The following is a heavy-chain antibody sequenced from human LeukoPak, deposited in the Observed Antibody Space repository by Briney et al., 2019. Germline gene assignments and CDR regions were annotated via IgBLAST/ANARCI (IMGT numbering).Heavy chain of an antibody. V-gene: IGHV3-48*01. Sequence: PGGSLRLSCAASGFTFSSYSMNWVRQAPGKGLEWVSYISSSSSTIYYADSVKGRFTISRDNAKNSLYLQMNSLRAEDTAVYYCARDGDYGDYVFDYWGQGTLVTVSS. CDR2: ISSSSSTI. CDR1: GFTFSSYS. J-gene: IGHJ4*02. D-gene: IGHD4-17*01. CDR3: ARDGDYGDYVFDY.